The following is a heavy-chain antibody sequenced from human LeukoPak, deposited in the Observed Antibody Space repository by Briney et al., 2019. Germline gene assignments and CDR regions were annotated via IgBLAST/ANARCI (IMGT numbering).Heavy chain of an antibody. J-gene: IGHJ6*03. Sequence: LAGRSLRLSCVVSGFTFGDYAMHWVRQAPGKGLEWVSGISWNRDSIGYAGSVKGRFTISRDNAKNSLYLQMNSLRPEDTALYYCVKDKTSGSYYYMDVWGKGTTVTVSS. D-gene: IGHD3-22*01. CDR1: GFTFGDYA. CDR3: VKDKTSGSYYYMDV. V-gene: IGHV3-9*01. CDR2: ISWNRDSI.